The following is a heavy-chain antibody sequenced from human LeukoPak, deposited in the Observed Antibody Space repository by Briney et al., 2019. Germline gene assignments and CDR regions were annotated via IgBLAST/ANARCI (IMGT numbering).Heavy chain of an antibody. CDR3: ARDTYYDSFDY. CDR2: NSAYNGNT. J-gene: IGHJ4*02. Sequence: ASVKVSCKASGYTFTSYGISWVRQAPGQGLEWMGWNSAYNGNTNYAQMLQGRVTMTTDTSTSTAYMELRSLRSDDTAVYYCARDTYYDSFDYWGQGTLVTVSS. V-gene: IGHV1-18*01. D-gene: IGHD3-22*01. CDR1: GYTFTSYG.